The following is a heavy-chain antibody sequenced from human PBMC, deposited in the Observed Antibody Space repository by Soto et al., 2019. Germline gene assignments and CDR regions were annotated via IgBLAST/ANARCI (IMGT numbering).Heavy chain of an antibody. D-gene: IGHD6-13*01. V-gene: IGHV1-8*01. CDR3: ARWKGIAAAGKEKYDY. Sequence: ASVKVSCKASGYTFTSYDINWVRQATGQGLEWMGWMNPNSGNTGYAQKFQGRVTMTRNTSISTAYMELSSLRSEDTAVYYCARWKGIAAAGKEKYDYWGQGTLVTVSS. CDR1: GYTFTSYD. CDR2: MNPNSGNT. J-gene: IGHJ4*02.